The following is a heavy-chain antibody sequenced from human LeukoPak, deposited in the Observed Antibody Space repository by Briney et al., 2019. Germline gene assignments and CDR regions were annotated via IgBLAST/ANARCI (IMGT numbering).Heavy chain of an antibody. CDR2: IQYDGSNK. Sequence: GGSLRLSCAASGFTFSSYGMHWVRQAPGKGLEWVAFIQYDGSNKYYADSVKGRFTISRDNSKNTLYLQMNSLRAEDTAVYYCAKAGVHCTNGVCYTDYYYYYMDVWGKGTTVTVSS. CDR1: GFTFSSYG. CDR3: AKAGVHCTNGVCYTDYYYYYMDV. V-gene: IGHV3-30*02. D-gene: IGHD2-8*01. J-gene: IGHJ6*03.